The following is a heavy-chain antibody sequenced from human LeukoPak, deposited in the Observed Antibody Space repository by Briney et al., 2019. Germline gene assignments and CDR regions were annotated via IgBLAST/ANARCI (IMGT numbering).Heavy chain of an antibody. J-gene: IGHJ4*02. CDR1: GFTFSSYG. D-gene: IGHD6-13*01. Sequence: GGSLRLSCAASGFTFSSYGMHWVRQAPGKGLEWVAVIWYDGSNKYYADSVKGRFTISRDNSKNTLYLQMNSLRAEDTAVYYCARDQTSSSWYGLGVDYWGQGTLVTVSS. CDR2: IWYDGSNK. CDR3: ARDQTSSSWYGLGVDY. V-gene: IGHV3-33*01.